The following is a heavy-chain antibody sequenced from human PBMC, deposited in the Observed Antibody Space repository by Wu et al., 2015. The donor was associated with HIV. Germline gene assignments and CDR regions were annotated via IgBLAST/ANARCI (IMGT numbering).Heavy chain of an antibody. D-gene: IGHD3-10*02. CDR2: INPSGDRI. J-gene: IGHJ3*01. CDR1: GYTFTTYY. Sequence: QEQLVQSGAEVKKPGASVNVSCKASGYTFTTYYMHWVRQAPGEGLEWMGIINPSGDRIIYQQKFQGRVTMTRDTTTSTVYLDVSSLRSRRHGPFYYCARRGWGLRSVPLISWGQGTSGHCLF. V-gene: IGHV1-46*01. CDR3: ARRGWGLRSVPLIS.